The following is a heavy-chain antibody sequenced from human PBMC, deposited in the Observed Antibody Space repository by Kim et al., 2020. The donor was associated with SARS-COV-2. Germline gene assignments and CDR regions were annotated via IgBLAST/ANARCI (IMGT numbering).Heavy chain of an antibody. J-gene: IGHJ4*02. CDR1: GFTFSDHY. CDR3: ARRKDYNRNWSPIDY. CDR2: TRDKVNSYTT. V-gene: IGHV3-72*01. D-gene: IGHD6-13*01. Sequence: EGSLRLSCAASGFTFSDHYMDWVRQAPGKGLEWVGRTRDKVNSYTTEYAASVKGRFFISRDASENFMXLQMNSLKTEXPAVYYCARRKDYNRNWSPIDYWXXGTLVTVSS.